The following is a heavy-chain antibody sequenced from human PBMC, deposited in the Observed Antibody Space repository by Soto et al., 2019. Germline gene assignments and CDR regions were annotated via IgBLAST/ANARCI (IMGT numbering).Heavy chain of an antibody. J-gene: IGHJ4*02. CDR2: ISWNSGSI. V-gene: IGHV3-9*01. CDR3: AKDIFPDIVATITSACDY. CDR1: GFTFDDYA. D-gene: IGHD5-12*01. Sequence: GGSLRLSCAASGFTFDDYAMHWVRQAPGKGLEWVSGISWNSGSIGYADSVKGRFTISRDNAKNSLYLQMNSLRAEDTALYYCAKDIFPDIVATITSACDYWGQGTLVTVPQ.